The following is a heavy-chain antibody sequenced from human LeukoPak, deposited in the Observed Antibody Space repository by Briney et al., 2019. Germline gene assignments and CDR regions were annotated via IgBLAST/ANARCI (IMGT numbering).Heavy chain of an antibody. CDR1: GFTFRSYG. Sequence: GGSLRLSCAASGFTFRSYGMHWVRQAPGKGLEWVAVIWSDGSNKFYADSMKGRFTISRDNFKNTLYLQMNSLRAEDTAVYYCARDYRIGMVTYLMGYWGQGTLVTVSS. V-gene: IGHV3-33*01. CDR3: ARDYRIGMVTYLMGY. CDR2: IWSDGSNK. J-gene: IGHJ4*02. D-gene: IGHD5-18*01.